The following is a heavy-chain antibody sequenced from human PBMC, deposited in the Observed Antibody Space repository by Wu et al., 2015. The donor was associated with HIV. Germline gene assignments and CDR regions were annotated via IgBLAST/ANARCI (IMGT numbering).Heavy chain of an antibody. J-gene: IGHJ4*02. V-gene: IGHV1-69*05. D-gene: IGHD6-19*01. Sequence: QVQLVQSGAEVKQPGSSMKISCKASGNTFNAINWVRQAPGQGLEWMGGIIPLFGTTAYAQIFQGRVTITTDESTSTAYMRLTSLRSEDTAVYYCASPRSPGFSSAWPTYFDYWGQGTLVTVSS. CDR1: GNTFNA. CDR3: ASPRSPGFSSAWPTYFDY. CDR2: IIPLFGTT.